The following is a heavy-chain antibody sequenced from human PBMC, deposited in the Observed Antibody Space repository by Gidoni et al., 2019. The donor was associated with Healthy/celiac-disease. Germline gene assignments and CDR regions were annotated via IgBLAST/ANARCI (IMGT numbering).Heavy chain of an antibody. CDR3: ARAWGTPNYFDY. Sequence: SSYAMHWVRQAPGKGLEWVAVISYDGSNKYYADSVKGRFTISRDNSKNTLYLQMNSLRAEDTAVYYCARAWGTPNYFDYWGQGTLVTVSS. V-gene: IGHV3-30-3*01. D-gene: IGHD1-7*01. CDR2: ISYDGSNK. J-gene: IGHJ4*02. CDR1: SSYA.